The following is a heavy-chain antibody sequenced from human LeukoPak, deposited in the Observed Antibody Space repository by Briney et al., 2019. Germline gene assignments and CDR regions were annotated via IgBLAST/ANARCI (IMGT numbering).Heavy chain of an antibody. Sequence: SETLSLTCTVSGGSISSYYWSWIRQPPGKGLEWIGYIYYNGSTNYNPSLKSRVTISVDTSKNQFSLKLSSVTAADTAVCYCARWGYGSGSYYPPYFDYWGQGTLVTVSS. CDR3: ARWGYGSGSYYPPYFDY. CDR2: IYYNGST. V-gene: IGHV4-59*01. J-gene: IGHJ4*02. D-gene: IGHD3-10*01. CDR1: GGSISSYY.